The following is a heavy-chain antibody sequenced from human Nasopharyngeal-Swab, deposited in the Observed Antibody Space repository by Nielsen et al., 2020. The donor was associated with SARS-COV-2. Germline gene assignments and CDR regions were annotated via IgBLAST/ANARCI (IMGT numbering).Heavy chain of an antibody. CDR2: ISYDGSNK. D-gene: IGHD4-23*01. CDR1: GFTFSNYG. Sequence: GESLKISCAASGFTFSNYGMHWVRQAPGRGLEWVAIISYDGSNKYYADSVKGRFTISRDNSKNTLYLQMNSLRAEDTAVYYCARDTTVATDYWGQGTLVTVSS. J-gene: IGHJ4*02. V-gene: IGHV3-30*03. CDR3: ARDTTVATDY.